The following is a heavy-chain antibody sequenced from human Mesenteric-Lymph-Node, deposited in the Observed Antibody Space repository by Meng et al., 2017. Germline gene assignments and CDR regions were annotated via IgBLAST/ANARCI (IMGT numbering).Heavy chain of an antibody. D-gene: IGHD3-22*01. V-gene: IGHV1-18*01. CDR3: ARDTIRIRGHYDTTGYYPFDY. CDR2: ISAYNGNT. CDR1: GYTFTSYG. Sequence: ASVKVSCKASGYTFTSYGISWVRQAPGQGLEWMGWISAYNGNTNYAQKLQGRVTMTTDTSTSTAYMELRSLRSDDTAVYYCARDTIRIRGHYDTTGYYPFDYWGQGTLVTVSS. J-gene: IGHJ4*02.